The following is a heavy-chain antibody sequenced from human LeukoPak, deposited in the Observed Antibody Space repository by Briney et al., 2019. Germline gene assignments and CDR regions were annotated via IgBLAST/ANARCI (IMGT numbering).Heavy chain of an antibody. Sequence: GGSLRLSCVASGFTVSSNYMSWVRQAPGKGLEWVSVIYSGGSTYYADSVKGRFTISRDNSKNTLYLQMNSLRAEDTAVYYCVRGSYGAYDYWGQGSLVTVSS. V-gene: IGHV3-53*01. CDR1: GFTVSSNY. J-gene: IGHJ4*02. CDR2: IYSGGST. D-gene: IGHD4-17*01. CDR3: VRGSYGAYDY.